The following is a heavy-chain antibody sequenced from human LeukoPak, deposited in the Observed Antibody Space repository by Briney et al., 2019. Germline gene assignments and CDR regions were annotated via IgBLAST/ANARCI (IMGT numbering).Heavy chain of an antibody. Sequence: KPSETLSFTCTVSGGSISSSSYYWGWIRQPPGKGLEWIGSIYYSGSTYYNPSLKSRVTISVDTSKNQFSLKLSSVTAADTAVYYCAIQGYCSGGSCYSVRSFDPWGQGTLVTVSS. CDR3: AIQGYCSGGSCYSVRSFDP. V-gene: IGHV4-39*01. CDR1: GGSISSSSYY. CDR2: IYYSGST. J-gene: IGHJ5*02. D-gene: IGHD2-15*01.